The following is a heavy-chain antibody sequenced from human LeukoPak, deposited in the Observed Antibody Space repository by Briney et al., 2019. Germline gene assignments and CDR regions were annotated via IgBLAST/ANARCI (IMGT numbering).Heavy chain of an antibody. J-gene: IGHJ3*02. Sequence: GGSLRLSCAASGFTFSSYAMHWVRQAPGKGLEWVAVISYDGSNKYYADSVKGRFTISRDNSKNTLYLQMNSLRAEDTAVYYLVRYNWNHQTFDIWGQGTMVAVSS. D-gene: IGHD1-14*01. CDR1: GFTFSSYA. CDR3: VRYNWNHQTFDI. CDR2: ISYDGSNK. V-gene: IGHV3-30*04.